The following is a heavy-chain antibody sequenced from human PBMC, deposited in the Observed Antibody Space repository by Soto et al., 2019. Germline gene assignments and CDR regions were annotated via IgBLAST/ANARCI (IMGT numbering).Heavy chain of an antibody. CDR2: ISGSGGST. CDR1: GFTFSSYA. CDR3: AKAVTMIVVVITPLHY. Sequence: PGGSLRLSCAASGFTFSSYAMSWVRQAPGKGLEWVSAISGSGGSTYYADSVKGRFTISRDNSKNTLYLQMNSLRAEDTAVYYCAKAVTMIVVVITPLHYWGQGTLVTVSS. J-gene: IGHJ4*02. V-gene: IGHV3-23*01. D-gene: IGHD3-22*01.